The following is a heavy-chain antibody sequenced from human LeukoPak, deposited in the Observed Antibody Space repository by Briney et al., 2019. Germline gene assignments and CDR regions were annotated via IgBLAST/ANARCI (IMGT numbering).Heavy chain of an antibody. CDR1: GFTFSSYG. Sequence: GGSLRLSCAASGFTFSSYGMHWVRQAPGKGLEWVSYISSSGSTIYYADSVKGRFTISRDNAKNSLYLQMDSLRAEDTAVYYCAPEDTAMVEHLDFDYWGQGTLVTVSS. V-gene: IGHV3-48*04. CDR3: APEDTAMVEHLDFDY. D-gene: IGHD5-18*01. J-gene: IGHJ4*02. CDR2: ISSSGSTI.